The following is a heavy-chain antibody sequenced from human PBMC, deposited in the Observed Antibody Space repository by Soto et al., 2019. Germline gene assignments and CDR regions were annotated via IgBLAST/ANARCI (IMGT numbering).Heavy chain of an antibody. CDR1: GFTFDDYG. V-gene: IGHV3-20*04. D-gene: IGHD3-10*01. Sequence: SGGSLRLSCAASGFTFDDYGMSWVRQAPGKGLEWVSGINWNSGSTGYADSVKGRFTISRDNAKNSLYLQMNSLRAEDTALYYCARELWFGELLGRPPTNYYCYGMDVWGQGTTVTVSS. J-gene: IGHJ6*02. CDR3: ARELWFGELLGRPPTNYYCYGMDV. CDR2: INWNSGST.